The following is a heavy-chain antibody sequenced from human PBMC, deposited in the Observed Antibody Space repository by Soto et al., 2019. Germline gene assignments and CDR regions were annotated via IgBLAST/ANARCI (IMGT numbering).Heavy chain of an antibody. CDR3: ARDYGDYFDF. D-gene: IGHD4-17*01. CDR2: IYYSGST. Sequence: TLSLTCTVSGGSISSSSFHWGWIRQPPGKGLEWIGYIYYSGSTNYNPSLKSRVTISVDTSKNQFSLKLSSVTAADTAVYYCARDYGDYFDFWGQGTLVTVSS. J-gene: IGHJ4*02. CDR1: GGSISSSSFH. V-gene: IGHV4-61*05.